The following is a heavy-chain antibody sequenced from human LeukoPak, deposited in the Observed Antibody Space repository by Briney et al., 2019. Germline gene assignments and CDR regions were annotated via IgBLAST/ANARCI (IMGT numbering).Heavy chain of an antibody. Sequence: NPSETLSLTCTVSGGSISSYYWSWIRQPPGKGLEWIGYIYYSGSTNYNPSLKSRVTISVDTSKNQFSLKLSSVTAADTAVYYCAIAPPIAAAGSIYFQHWDQGTLVTVSS. D-gene: IGHD6-13*01. J-gene: IGHJ1*01. CDR3: AIAPPIAAAGSIYFQH. V-gene: IGHV4-59*01. CDR2: IYYSGST. CDR1: GGSISSYY.